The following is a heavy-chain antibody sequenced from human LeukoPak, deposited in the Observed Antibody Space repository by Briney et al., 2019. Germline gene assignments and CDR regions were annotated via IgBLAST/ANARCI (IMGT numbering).Heavy chain of an antibody. CDR3: ARRRYYDGSGYLE. Sequence: PSETLSLTCSVSGDSVSRSDSYWDWIRQPPGKGLEWIGTIYYSGRTYYSPSLKSRVTMSVDPSNNQFSLNLRSVTAADKAVYYCARRRYYDGSGYLEWGQGTLLSVSS. D-gene: IGHD3-22*01. CDR1: GDSVSRSDSY. V-gene: IGHV4-39*01. J-gene: IGHJ1*01. CDR2: IYYSGRT.